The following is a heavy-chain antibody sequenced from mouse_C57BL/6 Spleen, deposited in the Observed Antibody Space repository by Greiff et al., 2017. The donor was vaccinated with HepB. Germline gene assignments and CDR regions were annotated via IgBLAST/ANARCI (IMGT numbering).Heavy chain of an antibody. J-gene: IGHJ1*03. CDR2: INSDGGST. CDR1: EYEFPSHD. Sequence: EVKLQESGGGLVQPGESLKLSCESNEYEFPSHDMSWVRKTPEKRLELVAAINSDGGSTYYPDTMERRFIISRDNTKKTLYLQMSSLRSKDTALAYCARHVGTTWYVDVWGTGTTVTVSS. V-gene: IGHV5-2*01. CDR3: ARHVGTTWYVDV. D-gene: IGHD2-12*01.